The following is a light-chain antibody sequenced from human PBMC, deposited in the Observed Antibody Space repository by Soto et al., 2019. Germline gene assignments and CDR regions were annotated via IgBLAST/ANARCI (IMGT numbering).Light chain of an antibody. J-gene: IGKJ2*01. CDR1: QSVSSTY. V-gene: IGKV3D-20*02. CDR2: GAS. Sequence: VLTQSPGTLSLSPGERATLSCRASQSVSSTYLAWYQQKPGQAPRLLIYGASSRATGIPDRFSGSGSGTDFTLTISRLEPEDFAVYYCQQRTIWPRVYTFGQGTKVDI. CDR3: QQRTIWPRVYT.